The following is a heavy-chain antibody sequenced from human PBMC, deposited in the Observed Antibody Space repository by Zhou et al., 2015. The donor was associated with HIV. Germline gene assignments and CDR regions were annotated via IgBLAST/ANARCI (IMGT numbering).Heavy chain of an antibody. Sequence: QVHLMQSGAEVKKPGSSVKVSCKASGVTFSNYAISWVRQAPGQGLEWMGGIIPVFGTANYAPKFQGRVTMTADDSTTTAYIELSSLTSEDTAAYFCAREGWGSWYFDLWGRGTLVSVSS. V-gene: IGHV1-69*01. CDR1: GVTFSNYA. CDR2: IIPVFGTA. CDR3: AREGWGSWYFDL. D-gene: IGHD7-27*01. J-gene: IGHJ2*01.